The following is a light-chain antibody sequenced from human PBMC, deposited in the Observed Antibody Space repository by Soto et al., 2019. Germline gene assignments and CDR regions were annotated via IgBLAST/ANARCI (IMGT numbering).Light chain of an antibody. CDR2: GAS. CDR1: QSVSSTY. J-gene: IGKJ4*01. V-gene: IGKV3-20*01. Sequence: EIVLTQSPGTLSLSPGERATLSCRASQSVSSTYSAWYQQKPGQSPRLLIYGASSRATGIPDRFSGSGSGTDFSLTIIRLEPEDFAVYYCQQYSSSPPLTFGGGTKVEIK. CDR3: QQYSSSPPLT.